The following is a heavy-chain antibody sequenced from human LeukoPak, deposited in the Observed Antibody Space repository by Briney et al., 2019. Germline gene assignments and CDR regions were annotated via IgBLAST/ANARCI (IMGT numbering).Heavy chain of an antibody. CDR2: IYPGDSDT. D-gene: IGHD6-19*01. J-gene: IGHJ4*02. Sequence: GESLKISCKGSGYSFTSFWIGWVRQMPGKGLEWMAIIYPGDSDTRYSPSFQGQVTISADKSISTAYLQWSSLKASDTAMYHCARRAGYSSGPVDYWGQGTLVTVSS. CDR1: GYSFTSFW. CDR3: ARRAGYSSGPVDY. V-gene: IGHV5-51*01.